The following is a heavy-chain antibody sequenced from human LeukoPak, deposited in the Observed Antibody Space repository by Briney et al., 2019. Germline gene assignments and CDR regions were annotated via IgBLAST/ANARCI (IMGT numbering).Heavy chain of an antibody. CDR1: GFTFSSYA. J-gene: IGHJ4*02. D-gene: IGHD3-22*01. CDR2: ISGSGGST. CDR3: AKRYYESSGYRHFDY. Sequence: GGSLRLSCAASGFTFSSYAMSWVRQAPGKGLEWVSTISGSGGSTYLADSVKGRFTISRDNSKNTLYLQMNSLRAEDTAVYYCAKRYYESSGYRHFDYWGQGTLVTVSS. V-gene: IGHV3-23*01.